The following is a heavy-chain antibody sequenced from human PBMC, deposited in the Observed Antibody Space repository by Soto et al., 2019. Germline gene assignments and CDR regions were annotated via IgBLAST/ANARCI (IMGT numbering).Heavy chain of an antibody. J-gene: IGHJ6*02. CDR2: ISYDGSNK. CDR1: GFTFSSYG. CDR3: AKDGGGWYRDYYYYGMDV. D-gene: IGHD6-19*01. V-gene: IGHV3-30*18. Sequence: PGGSLRLSCAASGFTFSSYGMHWVRQAPGKGLEWVAVISYDGSNKYYADSVKGRFTISRDNSKNTLYLQMNSLRAKDTAVYYCAKDGGGWYRDYYYYGMDVWGQGTTVTVSS.